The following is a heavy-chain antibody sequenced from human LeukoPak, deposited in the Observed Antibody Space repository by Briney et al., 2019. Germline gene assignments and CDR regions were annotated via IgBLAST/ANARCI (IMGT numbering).Heavy chain of an antibody. V-gene: IGHV4-34*01. J-gene: IGHJ4*02. CDR1: GGSFSGYY. Sequence: PSETLSLTCAVDGGSFSGYYWSWIRQPPGKGLEWIGEINHSGSTNYNPSLKSRVTISVDTSKNQFSLKLSSVTAADTAVYYCARGMAAAGNPDYWGQGTLVTVSS. D-gene: IGHD6-13*01. CDR3: ARGMAAAGNPDY. CDR2: INHSGST.